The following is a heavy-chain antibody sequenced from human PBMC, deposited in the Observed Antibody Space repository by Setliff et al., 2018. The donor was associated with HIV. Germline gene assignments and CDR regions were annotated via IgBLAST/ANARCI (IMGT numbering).Heavy chain of an antibody. CDR2: TRNKANGYIT. J-gene: IGHJ4*02. V-gene: IGHV3-72*01. CDR1: GFTLSDYY. CDR3: VRAAAGLDI. Sequence: GGSLRLSCAVSGFTLSDYYMDWVRQAPGKGLEWVGRTRNKANGYITEYGASVQGRFTISRDNSKDSLSLQMINLKAEDTAVYYCVRAAAGLDIWSQGIRVTVSS.